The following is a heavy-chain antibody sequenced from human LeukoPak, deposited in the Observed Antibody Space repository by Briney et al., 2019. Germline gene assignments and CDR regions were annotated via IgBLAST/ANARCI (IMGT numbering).Heavy chain of an antibody. CDR2: IYPGDSDT. CDR1: GYSFTSYW. D-gene: IGHD3-10*01. CDR3: AVTMVRGVIIDGYFDY. V-gene: IGHV5-51*01. Sequence: GESLKISCKGSGYSFTSYWIGWVRQMPGKGLEWMGIIYPGDSDTRYGPSFQGQVTISADKSISTAYLQWSSLKASDTAMYYCAVTMVRGVIIDGYFDYWGQGTLVTVSS. J-gene: IGHJ4*02.